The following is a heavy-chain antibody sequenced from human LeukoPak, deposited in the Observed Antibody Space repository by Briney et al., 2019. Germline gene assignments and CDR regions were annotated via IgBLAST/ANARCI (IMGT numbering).Heavy chain of an antibody. CDR3: AKDIATSSGFDH. D-gene: IGHD6-19*01. J-gene: IGHJ4*02. Sequence: PGGSLRLSCAASGFTFDDYAMHWVRQAPGKGLEWVSLISGDGGSTYYADSVKGRFTISRDNSKNSLYLQMNSLRTEDTAMYYCAKDIATSSGFDHWGQGPLVTVSS. V-gene: IGHV3-43*02. CDR2: ISGDGGST. CDR1: GFTFDDYA.